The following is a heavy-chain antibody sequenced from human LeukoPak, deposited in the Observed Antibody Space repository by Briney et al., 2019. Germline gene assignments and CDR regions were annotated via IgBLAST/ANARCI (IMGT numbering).Heavy chain of an antibody. V-gene: IGHV3-21*01. J-gene: IGHJ3*02. CDR1: GFTFSSYS. CDR2: ISSSSSYI. D-gene: IGHD2/OR15-2a*01. CDR3: ARAANSNAFDI. Sequence: GGSLRLSCAASGFTFSSYSMNWVRQAPGKGLEWVSSISSSSSYIYYADSVKGRFTISRDNAKNPLYLQMNSLRAEDTAVYYCARAANSNAFDIWGQGTMVTVSS.